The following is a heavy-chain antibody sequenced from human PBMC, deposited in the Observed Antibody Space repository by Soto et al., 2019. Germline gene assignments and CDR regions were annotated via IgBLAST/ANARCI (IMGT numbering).Heavy chain of an antibody. CDR3: KRESEDLSSSFDY. J-gene: IGHJ4*02. Sequence: EVQLVESGGGLVKPGGSLRLSCAASGFTFTRYSMNWVRQAPGKGLEWVSSISSTTNYIYYGNSMKGRFTISRDNSKKSSYLEVSSLGAEDLAVYYRKRESEDLSSSFDYWGQVPLVTVSA. V-gene: IGHV3-21*01. CDR2: ISSTTNYI. CDR1: GFTFTRYS.